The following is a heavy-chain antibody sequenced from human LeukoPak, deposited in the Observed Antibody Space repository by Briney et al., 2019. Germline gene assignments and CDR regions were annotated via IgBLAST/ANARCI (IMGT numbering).Heavy chain of an antibody. Sequence: SETLSLTCAVYGGSFSGYYWSWIRQPPGKGLEWIGEINHSGSTNYNPSLKSRVTISVDTSKNQFSLKLSSVTAADTAAYYCARSGLIMVRGVIIRRSAFDIWGQGTMVTVSS. CDR2: INHSGST. D-gene: IGHD3-10*01. CDR3: ARSGLIMVRGVIIRRSAFDI. V-gene: IGHV4-34*01. J-gene: IGHJ3*02. CDR1: GGSFSGYY.